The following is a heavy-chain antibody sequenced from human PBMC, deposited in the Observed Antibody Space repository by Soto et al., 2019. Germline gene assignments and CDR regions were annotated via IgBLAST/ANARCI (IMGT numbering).Heavy chain of an antibody. J-gene: IGHJ6*02. D-gene: IGHD3-22*01. CDR3: AKWTYYYDSSGNYYYYGMDV. V-gene: IGHV3-30*18. CDR1: GFTFSSYG. Sequence: PGGSLRLSCAASGFTFSSYGMHWVRQAPGKGLEWVAVISYDGSNKYYADSVKGRFTISRDNSKNTLYLQMNSLRAEDTAVYYCAKWTYYYDSSGNYYYYGMDVWGQGTTVTVSS. CDR2: ISYDGSNK.